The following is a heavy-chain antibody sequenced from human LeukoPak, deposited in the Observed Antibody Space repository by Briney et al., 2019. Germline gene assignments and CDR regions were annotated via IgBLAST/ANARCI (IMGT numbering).Heavy chain of an antibody. CDR2: IYAGGST. D-gene: IGHD3-16*01. CDR3: ARDRGGVLGA. CDR1: GFTVSNNY. J-gene: IGHJ5*02. V-gene: IGHV3-53*01. Sequence: EGSLRLSCAASGFTVSNNYMSWVRQAPGKGLEWVSVIYAGGSTYYADSVMGRFTISRDNSKNTLYHQMKRLRAEDTAVYYCARDRGGVLGAWGQGTLVTVSS.